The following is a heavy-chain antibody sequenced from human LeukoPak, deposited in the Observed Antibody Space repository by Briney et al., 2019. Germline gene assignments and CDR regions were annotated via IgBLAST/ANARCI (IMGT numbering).Heavy chain of an antibody. Sequence: ASVEVSCKASGYTFTSYGISWVRQAPGQGLEWMGWISAYNGNTNYAQKLQGRVTMTTDTSTSTAYMELRSLRSDDTAVYYCARDHWIQLWPWDYYYGMDVWGQGTTVTVSS. D-gene: IGHD5-18*01. CDR2: ISAYNGNT. CDR1: GYTFTSYG. J-gene: IGHJ6*02. CDR3: ARDHWIQLWPWDYYYGMDV. V-gene: IGHV1-18*01.